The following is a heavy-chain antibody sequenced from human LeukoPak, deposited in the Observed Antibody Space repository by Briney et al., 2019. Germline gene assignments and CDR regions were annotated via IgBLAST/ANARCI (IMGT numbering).Heavy chain of an antibody. V-gene: IGHV1-2*06. CDR2: INPNSGGT. Sequence: ASVKVSCKASGYTFTSYYMHWVRQAPGHGLEWMGRINPNSGGTNYAQKFQGRVTMTRDTSISTAYMELSRLRSDDTAVYYCASVRDTTIKNDALDIWRQGTMVTVSS. D-gene: IGHD1-26*01. CDR3: ASVRDTTIKNDALDI. J-gene: IGHJ3*02. CDR1: GYTFTSYY.